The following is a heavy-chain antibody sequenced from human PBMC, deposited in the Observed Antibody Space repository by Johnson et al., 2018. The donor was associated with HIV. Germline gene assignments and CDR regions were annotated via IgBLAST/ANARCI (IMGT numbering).Heavy chain of an antibody. J-gene: IGHJ3*02. CDR1: GFAFSTYA. CDR2: ISYHGSDK. D-gene: IGHD2-21*02. CDR3: ARVTAYHSFDI. V-gene: IGHV3-30-3*01. Sequence: QVQLVESGGGVVQPGRSLTLSCAPYGFAFSTYAMHWVRQAPGKGLEWVAVISYHGSDKIYADSVKGRFTVSRDNSKNTLDLQLSSLRPDDTAMYYCARVTAYHSFDIWGQGTMVTVSS.